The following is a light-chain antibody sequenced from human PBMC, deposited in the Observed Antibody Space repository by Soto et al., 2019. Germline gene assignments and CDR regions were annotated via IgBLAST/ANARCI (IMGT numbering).Light chain of an antibody. Sequence: QSALTQPPSASGSPGQSVTISCTGTSSDVGGYNFVSWYQQHPGKAPKLMIFEVNKRPSGVHDRFSGSKSGNTASLTVSGLQAEDDADYYCSSYAGNTIYYVFGTGTKVTVL. V-gene: IGLV2-8*01. CDR3: SSYAGNTIYYV. J-gene: IGLJ1*01. CDR1: SSDVGGYNF. CDR2: EVN.